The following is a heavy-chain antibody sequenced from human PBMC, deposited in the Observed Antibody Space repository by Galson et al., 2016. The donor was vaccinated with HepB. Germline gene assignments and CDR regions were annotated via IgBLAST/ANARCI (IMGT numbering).Heavy chain of an antibody. J-gene: IGHJ4*02. CDR2: VSGVGEST. CDR1: GFTFNNYA. CDR3: ATSGIRSGDYLFHGRYLDY. D-gene: IGHD5-12*01. V-gene: IGHV3-23*01. Sequence: SLRLSCAASGFTFNNYAMTWVRQAPGRGLEWVSAVSGVGESTNYADSVKGRFTISRDNSKDTLYLQMSSLRAEDTAVYYCATSGIRSGDYLFHGRYLDYWGQGTLVTVSS.